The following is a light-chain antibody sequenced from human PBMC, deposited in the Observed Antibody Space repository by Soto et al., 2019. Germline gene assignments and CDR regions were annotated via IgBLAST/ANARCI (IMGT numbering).Light chain of an antibody. CDR2: DVS. Sequence: QSVLTQPRSVSGSPGQSVTISCTGTSSDVGGYNYVSWYQQRPGKAPKLMIYDVSKRPSGVPDRFSGSKSGNTASLTISGLQAEDEADYYCAAWHDSLNGVLFGGATKLTVL. J-gene: IGLJ2*01. CDR1: SSDVGGYNY. V-gene: IGLV2-11*01. CDR3: AAWHDSLNGVL.